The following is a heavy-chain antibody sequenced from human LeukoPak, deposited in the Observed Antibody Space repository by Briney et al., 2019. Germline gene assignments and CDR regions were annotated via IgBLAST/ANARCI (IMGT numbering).Heavy chain of an antibody. V-gene: IGHV1-69*06. CDR1: GGTFSSYA. CDR2: IIPIFGTA. Sequence: SVKVSCKASGGTFSSYAISWVRQAPGQGLEWMGGIIPIFGTANYAQKFQGRVTITADKSTSTAYMELSSLRAEDTAVYYCAKGTKAHILTAYMRDRWFDPWGQGTLVTVSS. CDR3: AKGTKAHILTAYMRDRWFDP. J-gene: IGHJ5*02. D-gene: IGHD3-9*01.